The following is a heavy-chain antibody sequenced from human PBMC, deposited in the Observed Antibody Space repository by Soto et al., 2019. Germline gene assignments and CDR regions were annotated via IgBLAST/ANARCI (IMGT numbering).Heavy chain of an antibody. CDR2: IWYDGSNK. Sequence: GGSLRLSCAASGFTFRSYGMHWVRQAPGKGLEWVAVIWYDGSNKYYADSVKGRFTISRDNSKNTLYLQMNSLRAEDTAVYYCARDLPRGYSYITYYGMDVWGQGTTVTVSS. J-gene: IGHJ6*02. CDR1: GFTFRSYG. D-gene: IGHD5-18*01. V-gene: IGHV3-33*01. CDR3: ARDLPRGYSYITYYGMDV.